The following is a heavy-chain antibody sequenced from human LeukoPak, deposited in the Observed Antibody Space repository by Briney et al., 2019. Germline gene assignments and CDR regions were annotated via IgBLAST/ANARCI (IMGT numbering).Heavy chain of an antibody. Sequence: GGSLRLSCVASGFSFNNFGMSWVRQAPGKGLEWVSSISGTGGSTHYADSVKGRFTISRDNSKNTLYLQMNSLRAGDTAIYYCVKSSYYDSSGFYREYYFDYWGQGTLVPVSS. CDR1: GFSFNNFG. D-gene: IGHD3-22*01. CDR3: VKSSYYDSSGFYREYYFDY. CDR2: ISGTGGST. J-gene: IGHJ4*02. V-gene: IGHV3-23*01.